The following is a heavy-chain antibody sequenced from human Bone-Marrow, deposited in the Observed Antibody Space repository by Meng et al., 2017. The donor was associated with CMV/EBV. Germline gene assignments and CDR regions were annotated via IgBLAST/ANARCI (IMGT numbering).Heavy chain of an antibody. D-gene: IGHD6-6*01. V-gene: IGHV4-38-2*02. Sequence: SETLSLTCTVSGYSVSSYYYWGWIRQPPGKGLEWIGNIYHSGSTYYNPSLKSRVTISIDTSKNQFSLKLTSVTAADTAVYYCARVQQLAPSPACWGPGQLVNVAS. CDR1: GYSVSSYYY. J-gene: IGHJ4*02. CDR3: ARVQQLAPSPAC. CDR2: IYHSGST.